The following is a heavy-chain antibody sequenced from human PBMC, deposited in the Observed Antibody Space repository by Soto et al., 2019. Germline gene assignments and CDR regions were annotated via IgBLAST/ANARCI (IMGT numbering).Heavy chain of an antibody. V-gene: IGHV3-11*06. CDR1: GFTFRDYF. CDR2: ISSSFDYT. Sequence: QVQLVESGGGLVKPGGSLRLSCAASGFTFRDYFMSWLRQAPGKGLEWVSYISSSFDYTYYADSVRGRFTISRDNAKNSLYLQMNSLRAEDTAVYFCARGEYGGNPELRWFFDLWGRGTLVTVSS. CDR3: ARGEYGGNPELRWFFDL. J-gene: IGHJ2*01. D-gene: IGHD2-15*01.